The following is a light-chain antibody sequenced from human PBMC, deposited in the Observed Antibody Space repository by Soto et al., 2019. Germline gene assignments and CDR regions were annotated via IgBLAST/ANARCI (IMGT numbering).Light chain of an antibody. CDR1: QSVSIY. J-gene: IGKJ4*01. V-gene: IGKV3D-15*01. CDR3: QQYNSWPLS. Sequence: IVMSQSLGTLSVTTAERAILSCRASQSVSIYLAWYQQKPGQAPRLPIYDASNRATGIPASFSGSGSGTDFTLTISSLQSEDFAVYYCQQYNSWPLSFGGGTNVDI. CDR2: DAS.